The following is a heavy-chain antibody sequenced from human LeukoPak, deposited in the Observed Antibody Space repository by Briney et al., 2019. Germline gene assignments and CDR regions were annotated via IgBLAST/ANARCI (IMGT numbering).Heavy chain of an antibody. CDR3: LRDLNWSLDQ. Sequence: GGSLRLSCAASGFTFSNFMMHWVRQAPGKGLVWVSRIKSDGITITYADSVKGRFTISRDNAKNTLYLQMNSLRAEDTAVYYCLRDLNWSLDQWGQGTLVTVSS. CDR1: GFTFSNFM. D-gene: IGHD1-20*01. J-gene: IGHJ4*02. CDR2: IKSDGITI. V-gene: IGHV3-74*01.